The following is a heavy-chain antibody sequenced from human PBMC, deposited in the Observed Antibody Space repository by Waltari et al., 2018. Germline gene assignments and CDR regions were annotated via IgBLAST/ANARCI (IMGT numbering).Heavy chain of an antibody. J-gene: IGHJ4*02. CDR2: INTDGSTA. V-gene: IGHV3-74*01. Sequence: EVQLVESGGALVQPGGSLRLSCAASGVTFSSYWMHWVRQAPGKGLVCVARINTDGSTATYADSVKCRFTTSRDNAKHTLYLHMNSLSAEDTAIYYCVRDTFDWGQGTLVTVSS. CDR1: GVTFSSYW. CDR3: VRDTFD.